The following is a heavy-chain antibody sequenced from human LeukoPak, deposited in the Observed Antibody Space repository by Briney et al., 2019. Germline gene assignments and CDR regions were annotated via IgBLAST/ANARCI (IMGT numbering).Heavy chain of an antibody. D-gene: IGHD3-3*01. V-gene: IGHV7-4-1*02. CDR3: ARDYTIFGVVIFYNWFDP. CDR2: INTNTGNP. Sequence: GASVKVSCKASGYTFTSYAMNWVRQAPGQGLEWMGWINTNTGNPTYAQGFTGRFVFSLDTSVSTAYLQISSLKAEDTAVYYCARDYTIFGVVIFYNWFDPWGQGTLVTVSS. CDR1: GYTFTSYA. J-gene: IGHJ5*02.